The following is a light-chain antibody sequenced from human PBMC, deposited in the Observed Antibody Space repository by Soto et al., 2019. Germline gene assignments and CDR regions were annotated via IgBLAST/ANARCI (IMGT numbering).Light chain of an antibody. Sequence: DIQMTQSPSTLSASVGDRVTITCRASQGLNNDLAWYQQKPGKAPNLLIYDASTLERGVPARFSGTGSGTEFTLTISSLQPDYFASYYCQQYHTSSITFGQGTRLEIK. CDR1: QGLNND. CDR3: QQYHTSSIT. CDR2: DAS. V-gene: IGKV1-5*01. J-gene: IGKJ5*01.